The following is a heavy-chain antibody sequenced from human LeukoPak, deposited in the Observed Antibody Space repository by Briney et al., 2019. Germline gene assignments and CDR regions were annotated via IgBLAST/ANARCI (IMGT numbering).Heavy chain of an antibody. V-gene: IGHV3-21*04. J-gene: IGHJ4*02. CDR3: AKALAGSIIFDY. CDR2: ISSSSSYI. CDR1: GFSFSTYD. Sequence: GGSLRLSCTASGFSFSTYDTNWVRQAPGKGLEWVASISSSSSYIYYADSVKGRFTISRDNAKNSLYLQMNSLRAADTAVYYCAKALAGSIIFDYWGQGTLVTVSS. D-gene: IGHD1-14*01.